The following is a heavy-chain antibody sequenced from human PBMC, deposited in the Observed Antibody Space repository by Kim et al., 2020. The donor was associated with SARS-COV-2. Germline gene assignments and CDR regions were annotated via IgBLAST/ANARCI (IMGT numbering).Heavy chain of an antibody. Sequence: DGRDKSYVDSWKGRFAISRENAKNSLYLQMTSLRVEDTAVYYCARGGRADYWGQGTLVTVSS. D-gene: IGHD3-16*01. J-gene: IGHJ4*02. V-gene: IGHV3-7*01. CDR2: DGRDK. CDR3: ARGGRADY.